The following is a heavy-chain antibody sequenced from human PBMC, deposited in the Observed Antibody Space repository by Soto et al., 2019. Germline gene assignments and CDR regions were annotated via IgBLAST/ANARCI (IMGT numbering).Heavy chain of an antibody. D-gene: IGHD3-22*01. CDR3: ARLVYDSSGYRPG. V-gene: IGHV4-39*01. CDR1: GGSIRSSSYY. Sequence: QLQLQESGPGLVKPSETLSLTCTVSGGSIRSSSYYWGWIRQPPEKGLEWIGRIYYSGSTYYNPSLTHRVHLSVDTSKNQFSLTLSSVTAADTAVYYCARLVYDSSGYRPGWGQGTLLTVSS. J-gene: IGHJ4*02. CDR2: IYYSGST.